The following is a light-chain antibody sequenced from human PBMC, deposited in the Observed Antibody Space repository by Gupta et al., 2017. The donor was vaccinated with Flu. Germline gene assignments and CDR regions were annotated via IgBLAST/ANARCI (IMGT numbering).Light chain of an antibody. CDR1: QNVNTN. CDR3: QQYNHWPPWT. J-gene: IGKJ1*01. V-gene: IGKV3-15*01. Sequence: ESATLSCRAMQNVNTNLAWYQQKPGQGPRLLIYAASIRATDFPARFSGSGSGAEFTLTINSVQAEDSAVYYCQQYNHWPPWTFGQGTKVEIK. CDR2: AAS.